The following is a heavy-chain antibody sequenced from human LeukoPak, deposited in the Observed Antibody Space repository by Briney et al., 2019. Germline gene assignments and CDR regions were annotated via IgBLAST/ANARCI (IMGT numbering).Heavy chain of an antibody. CDR2: ISYDGSNK. V-gene: IGHV3-30*18. CDR3: AKEGPGGGGYFDD. CDR1: GFTFSSYG. Sequence: GGSLRLSCAASGFTFSSYGMHWVRQAPGKGLEWVAVISYDGSNKYYADSVKGRFTISRDNSKDTLYLQMNSLRAEDTAVYYCAKEGPGGGGYFDDWGQGTLVTVSS. D-gene: IGHD3-16*01. J-gene: IGHJ4*02.